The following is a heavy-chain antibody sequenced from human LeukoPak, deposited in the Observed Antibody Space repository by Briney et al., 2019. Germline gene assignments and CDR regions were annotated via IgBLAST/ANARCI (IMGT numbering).Heavy chain of an antibody. J-gene: IGHJ4*02. Sequence: GGSLRLSCAASGFTFSSYAMSWVRQAPGKGLEWVSAISGSGGSTYYADSVKGRFTISRDHAKHSLYLQMNSLRREDTALYSFARDGGSGSYSDYWGQGTLVTVSP. V-gene: IGHV3-23*01. D-gene: IGHD3-10*01. CDR1: GFTFSSYA. CDR3: ARDGGSGSYSDY. CDR2: ISGSGGST.